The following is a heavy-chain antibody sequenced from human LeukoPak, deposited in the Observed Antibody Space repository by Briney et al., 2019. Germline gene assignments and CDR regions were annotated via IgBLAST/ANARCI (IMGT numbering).Heavy chain of an antibody. V-gene: IGHV3-33*01. CDR1: GFTFSSYG. CDR3: ASEAQRITMVRGVISGMDV. D-gene: IGHD3-10*01. CDR2: IWYDGSNK. Sequence: PGGSLRLSCAASGFTFSSYGMHWVRQAPGKGLEWVAVIWYDGSNKYYADSVKGRFTISRDNSKNTLYLQMNSLRAEDTAVYYCASEAQRITMVRGVISGMDVWGQGTTVTVSS. J-gene: IGHJ6*02.